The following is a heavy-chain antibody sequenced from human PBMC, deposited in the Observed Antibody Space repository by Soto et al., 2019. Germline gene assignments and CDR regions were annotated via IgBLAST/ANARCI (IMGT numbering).Heavy chain of an antibody. CDR3: ARVDIVVVVAARDYYYMDV. Sequence: QVQLVESGGGLVKPGGSLRLSCAASGFTFSDYYMSWIPQAPGKGLEWVSYISSSGSTIYYADSVKGRFTISRDNAKNSLYLQMNSLRAEDTAVYYCARVDIVVVVAARDYYYMDVWGKGTTVTVSS. CDR2: ISSSGSTI. D-gene: IGHD2-15*01. J-gene: IGHJ6*03. V-gene: IGHV3-11*01. CDR1: GFTFSDYY.